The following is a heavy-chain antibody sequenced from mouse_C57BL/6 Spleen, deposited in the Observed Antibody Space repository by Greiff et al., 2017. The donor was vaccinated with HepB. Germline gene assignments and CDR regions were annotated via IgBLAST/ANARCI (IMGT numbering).Heavy chain of an antibody. CDR3: ARRGAGTGAMDY. V-gene: IGHV5-6*02. CDR1: GFTFSSYG. Sequence: EVMLVESGGDLVKPGGSLKLSCAASGFTFSSYGMSWVRQTPDKRLEWVATISSGGSYTYYPDSVKGRFTISRDNAKNTLYLQMSSLKSEDTAMYYWARRGAGTGAMDYWGQGTSVTVSS. J-gene: IGHJ4*01. D-gene: IGHD4-1*01. CDR2: ISSGGSYT.